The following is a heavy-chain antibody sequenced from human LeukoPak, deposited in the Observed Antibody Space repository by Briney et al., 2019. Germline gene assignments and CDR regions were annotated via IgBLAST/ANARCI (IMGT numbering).Heavy chain of an antibody. J-gene: IGHJ4*02. CDR2: IYSGGST. Sequence: GGSLRLSCAASGFTFSSYAMSWVRQAPGKGLEWGSVIYSGGSTYYADSVKGRFTISRDNSKNTLYLQMNSLRAEDTAVYYCARDRGFEYDDTGSFDYWGQGTLVTVSS. V-gene: IGHV3-66*01. CDR1: GFTFSSYA. D-gene: IGHD3-10*01. CDR3: ARDRGFEYDDTGSFDY.